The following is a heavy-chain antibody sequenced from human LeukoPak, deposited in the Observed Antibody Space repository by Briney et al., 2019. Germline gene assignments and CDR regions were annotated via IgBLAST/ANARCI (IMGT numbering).Heavy chain of an antibody. CDR1: GFTFSNHA. J-gene: IGHJ4*02. CDR2: IGTAGDA. CDR3: VRQQTPHGNFDY. Sequence: GGSLRLSCATSGFTFSNHAMHWVRQPTGKGLEWVSAIGTAGDAFYPGSVKGRFTISRENAKNSLSLQMNSLRAEDTAVYYCVRQQTPHGNFDYWGQGTLVTVSS. D-gene: IGHD1-26*01. V-gene: IGHV3-13*01.